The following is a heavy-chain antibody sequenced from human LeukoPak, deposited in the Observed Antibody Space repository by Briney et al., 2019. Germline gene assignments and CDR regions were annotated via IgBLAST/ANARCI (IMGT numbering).Heavy chain of an antibody. J-gene: IGHJ4*02. V-gene: IGHV4-4*07. CDR2: MYSSGST. CDR1: GGSISTYY. Sequence: SETLSLTCTVSGGSISTYYWNWIRQPAGKGLEWIGRMYSSGSTSYNPSLKSRITMSIDTAKYQFPLNLNSVTAADTAVYYCAREITSGYYFLDSWGQGTLVTVSS. CDR3: AREITSGYYFLDS. D-gene: IGHD2/OR15-2a*01.